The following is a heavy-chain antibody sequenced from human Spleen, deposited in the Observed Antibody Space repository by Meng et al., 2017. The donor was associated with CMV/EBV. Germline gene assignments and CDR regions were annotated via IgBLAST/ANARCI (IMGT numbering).Heavy chain of an antibody. D-gene: IGHD3-3*01. CDR1: GFTFDDYA. J-gene: IGHJ4*02. CDR3: AREYDFWSPFDY. Sequence: SLKISCAASGFTFDDYAMHWVRQAPGKGLEWVSGISWNSGSIGYADSVKGRFTISRDNAKNSLYLQMNSLRAEDTALYYCAREYDFWSPFDYWGQGTLVTVSS. V-gene: IGHV3-9*01. CDR2: ISWNSGSI.